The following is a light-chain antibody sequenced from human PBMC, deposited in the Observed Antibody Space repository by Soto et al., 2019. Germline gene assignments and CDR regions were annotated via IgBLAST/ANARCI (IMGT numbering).Light chain of an antibody. J-gene: IGLJ1*01. Sequence: QSVLAEPASLTGSPSQSLPNSSTETSSDIGTSNYVSWYQQHPGKAPKLMIYEVTKRPSGVPDRFSGSKSGNTASLTVSGLQADDEADYYCSSRSGTDILYVFGTGTKVTVL. CDR2: EVT. V-gene: IGLV2-8*01. CDR3: SSRSGTDILYV. CDR1: SSDIGTSNY.